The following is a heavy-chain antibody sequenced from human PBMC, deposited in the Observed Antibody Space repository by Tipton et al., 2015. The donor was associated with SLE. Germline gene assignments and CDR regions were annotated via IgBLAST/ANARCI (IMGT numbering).Heavy chain of an antibody. CDR3: ARGPSLLQPGDGMDV. Sequence: QLVQSGPEVKKPGSSVKVSCKASGGTFSSYAISWVRQAPGQGLEWMGRIIPIFGTANYAQKFRGRVTITADESTSTAYMELRSLRSEDTAVYYCARGPSLLQPGDGMDVWGQGTTVTVSS. V-gene: IGHV1-69*18. CDR1: GGTFSSYA. CDR2: IIPIFGTA. J-gene: IGHJ6*02. D-gene: IGHD1-14*01.